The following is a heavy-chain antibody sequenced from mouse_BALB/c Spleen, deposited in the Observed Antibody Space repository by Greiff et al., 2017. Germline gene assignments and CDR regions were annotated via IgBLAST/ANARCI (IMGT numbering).Heavy chain of an antibody. CDR2: ISSGGST. V-gene: IGHV5-6-5*01. D-gene: IGHD2-3*01. CDR3: ARGQDGYTWFAY. J-gene: IGHJ3*01. Sequence: EVQGVESGGGLVKPGGSLKLSCAASGFTFSSYAMSWVRQTPEKRLEWVASISSGGSTYYPDSVKGRFTISRDNARNILYLQMSSLRSEDTAMYYCARGQDGYTWFAYWGQGTLVTVSA. CDR1: GFTFSSYA.